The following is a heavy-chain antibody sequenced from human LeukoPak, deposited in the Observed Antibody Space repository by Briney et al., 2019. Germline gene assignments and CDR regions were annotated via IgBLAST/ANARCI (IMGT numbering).Heavy chain of an antibody. CDR2: IYHSGST. D-gene: IGHD6-19*01. V-gene: IGHV4-30-2*01. CDR1: GGSISSGGYS. J-gene: IGHJ5*02. Sequence: SQTLSLTCAVSGGSISSGGYSWSWIRQPPGKGLEWVGYIYHSGSTYYNPSLKSRVTISVDRSKNQFSLKLSSVTAAGTAVYYCARGQPWLVTGNWFDPWGQGTLVTVSS. CDR3: ARGQPWLVTGNWFDP.